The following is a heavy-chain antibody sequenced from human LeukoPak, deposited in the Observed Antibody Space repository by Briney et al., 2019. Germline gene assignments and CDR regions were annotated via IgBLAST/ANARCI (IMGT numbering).Heavy chain of an antibody. CDR1: GGPISSDY. J-gene: IGHJ4*02. D-gene: IGHD3-22*01. V-gene: IGHV4-59*08. Sequence: SSETLSLTCTVCGGPISSDYGSWIRQPPGKGLEGSGYIYYSGITNYNPSLKSRVTISVDTSKNQFSLKLSSVTAADTAVYYCARLHYDSSGYYYFDYWGQGTLVTVSS. CDR3: ARLHYDSSGYYYFDY. CDR2: IYYSGIT.